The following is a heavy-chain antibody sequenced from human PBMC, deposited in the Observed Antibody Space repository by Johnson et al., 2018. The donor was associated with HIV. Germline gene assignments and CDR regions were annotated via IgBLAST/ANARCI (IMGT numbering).Heavy chain of an antibody. V-gene: IGHV3-64*01. CDR1: GFTFSSYA. D-gene: IGHD1-26*01. J-gene: IGHJ3*02. Sequence: VQLVESGGGLVQPGGSLRLSCAASGFTFSSYAMHWVRQAPGKGLQYVSAISSNGGGTYYANSVKGRFTISRDNSRNTLYLQMGSLRAEDMAVYYCARGWELLTPAFDIWGQGTMVTVSS. CDR2: ISSNGGGT. CDR3: ARGWELLTPAFDI.